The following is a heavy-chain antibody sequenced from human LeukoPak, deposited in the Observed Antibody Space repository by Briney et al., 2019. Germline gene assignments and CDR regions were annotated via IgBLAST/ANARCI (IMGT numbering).Heavy chain of an antibody. CDR2: IFSNGGST. V-gene: IGHV3-64D*06. D-gene: IGHD2-21*02. J-gene: IGHJ4*02. Sequence: PGGSLRLSCSASGFTFSVYAIHWVRQAPGKGLEYFSTIFSNGGSTYYADSVKGRFTISRDNSKNTVSLQMSSLRAEDTALYYCVKDGLAFCGGDCYSYFDYWGQGTLVTVSS. CDR3: VKDGLAFCGGDCYSYFDY. CDR1: GFTFSVYA.